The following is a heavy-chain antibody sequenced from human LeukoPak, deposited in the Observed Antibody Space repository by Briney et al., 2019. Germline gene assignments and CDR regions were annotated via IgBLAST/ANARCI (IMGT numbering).Heavy chain of an antibody. J-gene: IGHJ6*03. CDR2: ISAYNGNT. D-gene: IGHD1-26*01. CDR1: GYTFTSYG. Sequence: ASVKVSCKSSGYTFTSYGISWVRQAPGQGLEWMGWISAYNGNTNYAQKLQGRVTMTTDTSTSTAYMELRSLRSDDTAVYYCARDRWELPYYYYYMDVWGKGTTVTVSS. V-gene: IGHV1-18*01. CDR3: ARDRWELPYYYYYMDV.